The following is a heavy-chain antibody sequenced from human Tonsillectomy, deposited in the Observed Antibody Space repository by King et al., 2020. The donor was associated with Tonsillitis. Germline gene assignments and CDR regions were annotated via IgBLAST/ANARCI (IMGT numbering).Heavy chain of an antibody. V-gene: IGHV4-39*01. CDR2: IYDSVST. Sequence: QLQESGPGLVKPSETLSLTCTVSGASISSSTYYWGWIRQPPGKGLEWIGTIYDSVSTYYNPSLKSRVTISVDTPENQFSLTLSSVTAADTAVYYCASLRFLEWLTHDSWGQGTLVTVSS. J-gene: IGHJ1*01. CDR1: GASISSSTYY. D-gene: IGHD3-3*01. CDR3: ASLRFLEWLTHDS.